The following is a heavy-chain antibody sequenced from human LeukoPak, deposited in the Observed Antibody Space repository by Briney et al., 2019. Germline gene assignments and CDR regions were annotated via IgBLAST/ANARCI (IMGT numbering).Heavy chain of an antibody. CDR2: IYSGGNT. D-gene: IGHD1-14*01. CDR3: ARGFSGFDY. V-gene: IGHV3-53*01. Sequence: GGSLRLSCTASGLTVSSNYMSWVRQAPGKGLEWVSVIYSGGNTYYADSVKGRFTISRDNSKNTLYLQMSSLRAEDRAVYYCARGFSGFDYWGQGTLVTVSS. J-gene: IGHJ4*02. CDR1: GLTVSSNY.